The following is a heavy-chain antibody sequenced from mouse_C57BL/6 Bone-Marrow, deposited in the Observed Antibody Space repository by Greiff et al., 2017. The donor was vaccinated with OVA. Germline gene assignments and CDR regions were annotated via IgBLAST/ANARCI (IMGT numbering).Heavy chain of an antibody. CDR2: IDPDTGGT. CDR3: TRGTYDYDAWFAY. Sequence: QVQLQQPGAELVRPGASVTLSCKASGYTFTDYEMHWVKQTPVRGLEWIGAIDPDTGGTAYNQKFKGKAILTADKSSSTAYMELRSLTSEASAVYCGTRGTYDYDAWFAYWGQGTLVTVSA. D-gene: IGHD2-4*01. V-gene: IGHV1-15*01. CDR1: GYTFTDYE. J-gene: IGHJ3*01.